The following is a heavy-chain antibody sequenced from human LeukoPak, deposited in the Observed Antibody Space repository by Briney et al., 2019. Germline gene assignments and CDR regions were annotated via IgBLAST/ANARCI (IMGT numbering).Heavy chain of an antibody. Sequence: PSETLSLNCSVSGVSISSYYWSWIRQPPGKGLEWIGYIYYSGSTNYNPSLKSRVTISVDTSKNQFSLKLSSVTAADTAVYDCARGAVANVNFDYWGQGTLVTVSS. J-gene: IGHJ4*02. D-gene: IGHD6-19*01. CDR3: ARGAVANVNFDY. V-gene: IGHV4-59*01. CDR1: GVSISSYY. CDR2: IYYSGST.